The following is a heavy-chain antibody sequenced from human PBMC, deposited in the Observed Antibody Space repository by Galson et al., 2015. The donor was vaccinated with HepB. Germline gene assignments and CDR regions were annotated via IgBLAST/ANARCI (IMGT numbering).Heavy chain of an antibody. Sequence: SLRLSCAASGFTFSNSWMHWVRQVPGKGLVWVARVNSDGSSTTYADSVKGRFTISRDNAKNTLYLQMNSLRVEDTAVYYCARRGSDWGQGTLVTVSS. J-gene: IGHJ4*02. CDR2: VNSDGSST. V-gene: IGHV3-74*01. CDR1: GFTFSNSW. CDR3: ARRGSD. D-gene: IGHD3-10*01.